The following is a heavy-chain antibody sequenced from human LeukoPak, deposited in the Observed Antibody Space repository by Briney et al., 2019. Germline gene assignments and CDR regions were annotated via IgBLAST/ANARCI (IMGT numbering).Heavy chain of an antibody. J-gene: IGHJ4*02. V-gene: IGHV3-33*01. D-gene: IGHD3-22*01. Sequence: GRSLRLSCAASGFTFSSYGMHWVRQAPGKGLEWVAVIWYDGSNKYYADSVKGRLTISRDNSKNTLYLQMNSLRAEDTAVYYCAREANYYDSSGYYYYWGQGTLVTVSS. CDR2: IWYDGSNK. CDR3: AREANYYDSSGYYYY. CDR1: GFTFSSYG.